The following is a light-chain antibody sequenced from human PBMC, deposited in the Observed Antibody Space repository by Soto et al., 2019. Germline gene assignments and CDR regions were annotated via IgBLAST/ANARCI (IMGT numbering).Light chain of an antibody. CDR2: DAS. CDR1: QSVRNY. Sequence: EIVFTQSPATLALSPGERATLSCRASQSVRNYLAWYQQKPGRAPRLLIYDASNRATGIPARFSGSGSGTDFTLTSSSLEPEDFAVYYCQQRSDRVTFGGGTKVDIK. CDR3: QQRSDRVT. V-gene: IGKV3-11*01. J-gene: IGKJ4*01.